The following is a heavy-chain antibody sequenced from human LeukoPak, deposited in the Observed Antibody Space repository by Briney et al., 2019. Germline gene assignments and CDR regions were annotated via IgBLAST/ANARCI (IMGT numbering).Heavy chain of an antibody. Sequence: GGSLRLSCAASGFTFDDYAMHWVRQAPGKGLEWVSGISWNSGSIGYADSVKGRFTISRDNAKNSLYLQMNSLRAEDTAVYYCARAYYYDSSGYYGDWGQGTLVTVSS. CDR1: GFTFDDYA. CDR3: ARAYYYDSSGYYGD. J-gene: IGHJ4*02. D-gene: IGHD3-22*01. CDR2: ISWNSGSI. V-gene: IGHV3-9*01.